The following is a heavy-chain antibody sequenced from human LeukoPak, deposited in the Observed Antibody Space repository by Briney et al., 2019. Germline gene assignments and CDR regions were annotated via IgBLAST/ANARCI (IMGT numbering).Heavy chain of an antibody. CDR2: ISWNSNSI. Sequence: GRSLRLSCAASGFTFDDYAMHWVRQAPGKGLEWVSGISWNSNSIGYADSVKGRFTISRDNAKNSLYLQMNSLRAEDTALYYCTKALSGNYPYFYYVMDVWGQGTTVTVSS. D-gene: IGHD1-26*01. J-gene: IGHJ6*02. V-gene: IGHV3-9*01. CDR1: GFTFDDYA. CDR3: TKALSGNYPYFYYVMDV.